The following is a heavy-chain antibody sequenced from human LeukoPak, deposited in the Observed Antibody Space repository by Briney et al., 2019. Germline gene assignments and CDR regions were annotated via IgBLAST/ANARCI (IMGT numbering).Heavy chain of an antibody. Sequence: PSETLSLTCAVYVGSFSDYYWSWIRQPPGKRLEWIGEINHSGSANYNPSLKSRVTISVDTSKNQFSLKLSSLTAADAAVYFCARGLSAASGQRRGYYYYSGMDVWGQGTTVTVSS. CDR1: VGSFSDYY. V-gene: IGHV4-34*01. D-gene: IGHD6-13*01. CDR2: INHSGSA. CDR3: ARGLSAASGQRRGYYYYSGMDV. J-gene: IGHJ6*02.